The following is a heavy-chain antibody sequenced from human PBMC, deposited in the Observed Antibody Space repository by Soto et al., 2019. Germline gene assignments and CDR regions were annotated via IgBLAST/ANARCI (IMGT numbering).Heavy chain of an antibody. J-gene: IGHJ5*02. CDR3: ARGTRWFDP. V-gene: IGHV4-59*08. D-gene: IGHD1-1*01. Sequence: PSETLSLTCTVSGGSISSYHWNWIRQPPGKGLEWIGYIYYSGSTNYNPSLKSRVTISVDTSKNQFSLKLSSVTAADTAVYYCARGTRWFDPWGQGTLVTVSS. CDR2: IYYSGST. CDR1: GGSISSYH.